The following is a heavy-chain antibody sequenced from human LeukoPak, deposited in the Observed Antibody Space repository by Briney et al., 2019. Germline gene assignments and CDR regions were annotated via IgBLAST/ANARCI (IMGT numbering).Heavy chain of an antibody. CDR1: GGTFSGYA. CDR2: IIPFLGVP. J-gene: IGHJ4*02. D-gene: IGHD6-19*01. CDR3: ARDLGGVAVAAHFDY. Sequence: SVKVSCKASGGTFSGYAISWVRQAPGQGLEWMGRIIPFLGVPNYAQKFQGRVTITADKSTSTAYMELSSLRSEDTAVYYCARDLGGVAVAAHFDYWGQGTLVTVSS. V-gene: IGHV1-69*04.